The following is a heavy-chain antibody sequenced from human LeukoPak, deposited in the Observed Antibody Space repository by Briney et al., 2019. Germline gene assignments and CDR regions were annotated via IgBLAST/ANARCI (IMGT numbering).Heavy chain of an antibody. Sequence: GGSLRLSCAASGFSVSNNDMNWVRQAPGKGLEWVSVIYNGGTTYYADSVKGRFTISRDISKNTLYLQMNSLRAEDTAFYYRARGGKWGLYYFDYWGQGTLVTVSS. CDR2: IYNGGTT. CDR3: ARGGKWGLYYFDY. V-gene: IGHV3-53*01. J-gene: IGHJ4*02. D-gene: IGHD1-26*01. CDR1: GFSVSNND.